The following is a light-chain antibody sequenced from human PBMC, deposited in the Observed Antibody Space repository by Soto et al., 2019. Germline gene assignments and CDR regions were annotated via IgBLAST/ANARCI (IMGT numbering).Light chain of an antibody. V-gene: IGKV3-20*01. CDR3: QQYGSSPR. J-gene: IGKJ2*03. Sequence: EKVLTQSPGTLSLSPGERATLSCRASQSVSSSYLAWYQQKPGQAPRLLIYGASSRATGIPDMFSGSGSGTDFILTISRLETADVAVYYCQQYGSSPRFGQGNKLEIK. CDR1: QSVSSSY. CDR2: GAS.